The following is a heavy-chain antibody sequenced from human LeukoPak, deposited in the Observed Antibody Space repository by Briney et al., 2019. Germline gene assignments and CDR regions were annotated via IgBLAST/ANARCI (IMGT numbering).Heavy chain of an antibody. V-gene: IGHV3-23*01. CDR2: ISGSGGTT. CDR3: AKIPPGSHWVDFDY. CDR1: GFTFSTYA. J-gene: IGHJ4*02. Sequence: GGSLRLSCAASGFTFSTYAMSCVRQAPGKGLEWVSGISGSGGTTYYADSVKGRFTISRDNSQNTLYLQMNSLRGEDTAVYDCAKIPPGSHWVDFDYWGQGTLVTVSS. D-gene: IGHD3-10*01.